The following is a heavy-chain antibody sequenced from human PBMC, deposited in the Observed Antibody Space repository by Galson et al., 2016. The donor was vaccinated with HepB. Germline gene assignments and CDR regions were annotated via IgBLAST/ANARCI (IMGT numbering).Heavy chain of an antibody. CDR3: VTGDDYWRLGSKEN. V-gene: IGHV4/OR15-8*02. J-gene: IGHJ4*02. CDR1: GVSINSLTW. Sequence: ETLSLTCAVSGVSINSLTWWTWVRLPPGRGLEWIGQISHPGNANYNSALESRVTVSLDKSKNYFSLTLASVTAADTAVYYCVTGDDYWRLGSKENWCQGTLATVSS. D-gene: IGHD3-16*01. CDR2: ISHPGNA.